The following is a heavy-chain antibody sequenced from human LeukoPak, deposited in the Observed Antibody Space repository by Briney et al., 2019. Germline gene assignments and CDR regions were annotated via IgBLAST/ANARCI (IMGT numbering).Heavy chain of an antibody. V-gene: IGHV4-4*07. CDR3: ARDNGSGSYLRFDP. CDR1: GGSISSYY. J-gene: IGHJ5*02. Sequence: PSETLSLTCTVSGGSISSYYRSWIRQPAGKGLEWIGRIYTSGSTNYNPSLKSRVTMSVDTSKNQFSLKLSSVTAADTAVYYCARDNGSGSYLRFDPWGQGTLVTVSS. CDR2: IYTSGST. D-gene: IGHD3-10*01.